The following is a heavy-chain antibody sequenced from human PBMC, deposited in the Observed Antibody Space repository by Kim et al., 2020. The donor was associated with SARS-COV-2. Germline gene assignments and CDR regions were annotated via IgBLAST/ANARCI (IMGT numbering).Heavy chain of an antibody. Sequence: ASVKVSCKASGFTFTNYVIHWVRQAPGQRLEWMGWINAGNGNTKYSQKFQGRVTITRDSSASAAYMELSSLRSEDTAIYYCGRVEIGYCSSTTCSDAFDIWGQGTMVTVSS. CDR2: INAGNGNT. CDR3: GRVEIGYCSSTTCSDAFDI. V-gene: IGHV1-3*01. CDR1: GFTFTNYV. J-gene: IGHJ3*02. D-gene: IGHD2-2*01.